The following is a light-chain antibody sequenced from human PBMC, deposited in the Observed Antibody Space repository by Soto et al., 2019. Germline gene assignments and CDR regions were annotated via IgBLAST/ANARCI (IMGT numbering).Light chain of an antibody. J-gene: IGKJ1*01. CDR1: QSISTF. V-gene: IGKV1-39*01. CDR2: AAS. Sequence: DFPMTQSPSSLSASVGDRVSVTCRASQSISTFLIWYQQRPGEAPKLLIYAASSLQSGVPSRFSGSGSGADFTLTIGSLQPEDLATYYCQQSYSTPRRFGQGTKVEVK. CDR3: QQSYSTPRR.